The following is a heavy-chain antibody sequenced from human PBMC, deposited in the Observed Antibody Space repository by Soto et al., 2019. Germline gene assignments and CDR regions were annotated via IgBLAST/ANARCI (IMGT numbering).Heavy chain of an antibody. Sequence: QVQLQESGPGLVKPSHTLSLTCTVSGGSISSGGYYWSWILQHPGKGLEWIGYIYYSGSTYYNPSLKNRVTISVYTSKNQFSLKLSSVTAADTAVYYCARGSVVAATLFDYWGQGTLVTVSS. CDR2: IYYSGST. CDR1: GGSISSGGYY. V-gene: IGHV4-31*03. J-gene: IGHJ4*02. D-gene: IGHD2-15*01. CDR3: ARGSVVAATLFDY.